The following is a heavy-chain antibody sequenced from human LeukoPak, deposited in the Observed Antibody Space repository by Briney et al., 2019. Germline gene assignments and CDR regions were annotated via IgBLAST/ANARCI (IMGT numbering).Heavy chain of an antibody. D-gene: IGHD6-13*01. CDR1: GFPFDVYA. CDR2: ISWNSGSI. Sequence: GGSLRLSCAASGFPFDVYAMHWVRQAPGKGLEWVSGISWNSGSIGYADSVKGRFTISRDNAKNSLYLQMNSLRAEDTALYYCAKDSQYSSSWYSAFDIWGQGTMVTVSP. V-gene: IGHV3-9*01. J-gene: IGHJ3*02. CDR3: AKDSQYSSSWYSAFDI.